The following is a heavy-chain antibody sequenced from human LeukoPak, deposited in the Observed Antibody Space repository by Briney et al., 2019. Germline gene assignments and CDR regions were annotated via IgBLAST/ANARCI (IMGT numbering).Heavy chain of an antibody. CDR2: IYYSGST. D-gene: IGHD3-22*01. CDR1: GGSISSYY. Sequence: NPSETLSLTCTVSGGSISSYYWSWIRQPPGKGLEWIGYIYYSGSTNYNPSLKSRVTISVDTSKNQFSLKLSSVTAADTAVYYCARGGAPKYYYDSSGYYDHWGRGTLVTVSS. J-gene: IGHJ4*02. V-gene: IGHV4-59*08. CDR3: ARGGAPKYYYDSSGYYDH.